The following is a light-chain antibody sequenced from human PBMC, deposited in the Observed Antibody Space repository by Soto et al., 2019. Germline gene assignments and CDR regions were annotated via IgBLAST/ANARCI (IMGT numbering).Light chain of an antibody. V-gene: IGKV3-15*01. CDR3: QQYKNWPA. CDR1: QSVSRN. CDR2: GAS. Sequence: EIVMTQSPATLSVSPGERATLSCRASQSVSRNLAWYQQKPGLAPRLLMYGASTRATGIPARFSGSGSGTEFTLTISSLQSEDFAVYYCQQYKNWPAFGQGTKVEIK. J-gene: IGKJ1*01.